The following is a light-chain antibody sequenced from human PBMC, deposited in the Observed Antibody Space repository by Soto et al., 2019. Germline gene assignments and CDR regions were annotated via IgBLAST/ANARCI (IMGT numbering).Light chain of an antibody. CDR3: SSYTSSSTLSWV. V-gene: IGLV2-14*01. CDR2: EVS. J-gene: IGLJ3*02. CDR1: SSDVGGYNY. Sequence: QSALTQPASVSGSPGQSITISCTGTSSDVGGYNYVSWYQQHPGKAPKLMIYEVSNRPSGVSNRFSGSKSGNTASLTISGLQADDEADYYCSSYTSSSTLSWVFGGGTKVTVL.